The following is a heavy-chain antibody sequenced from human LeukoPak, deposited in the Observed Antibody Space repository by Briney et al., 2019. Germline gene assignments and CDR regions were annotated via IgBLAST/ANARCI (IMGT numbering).Heavy chain of an antibody. Sequence: PGGSLRLSCAASGFTVSSNYMSWVRQAPGKGLEWVSVIYSGGSTYYADSVKGRFTISRDNSKNTVYLQMNSLRAEDTAVYYCAKGPYYYDSSGYDGFYYYYGMDVWGQGTTVTVSS. CDR2: IYSGGST. D-gene: IGHD3-22*01. CDR1: GFTVSSNY. J-gene: IGHJ6*02. CDR3: AKGPYYYDSSGYDGFYYYYGMDV. V-gene: IGHV3-66*01.